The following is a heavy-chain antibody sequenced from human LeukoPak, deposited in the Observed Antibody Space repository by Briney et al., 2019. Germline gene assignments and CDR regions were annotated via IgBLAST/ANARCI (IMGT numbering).Heavy chain of an antibody. CDR3: ARSLRVAAGALDY. D-gene: IGHD6-13*01. CDR2: IKQDGSEK. V-gene: IGHV3-7*03. Sequence: GGSLRLSCAASGFTFSSYWMSWVRQAPGKGLEWVANIKQDGSEKYYVDSVKGRFTISRDNSKNTLYLQMNSLRAEDTAVYYCARSLRVAAGALDYWGQGTLVTVSS. J-gene: IGHJ4*02. CDR1: GFTFSSYW.